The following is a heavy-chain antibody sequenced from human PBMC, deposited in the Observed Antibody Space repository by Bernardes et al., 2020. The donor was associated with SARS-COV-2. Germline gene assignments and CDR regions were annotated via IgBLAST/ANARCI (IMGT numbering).Heavy chain of an antibody. Sequence: GGSLRLSCAASGFTFSSSAMTWVRQAPGKGLEWVSAITGSDGTTYYADSVKGRFTISRDNSKNTLYLQMNSLRAEDTAVYYCAKERRYNSAWYPIQFDYWGQGTLVTVSS. CDR2: ITGSDGTT. CDR3: AKERRYNSAWYPIQFDY. CDR1: GFTFSSSA. V-gene: IGHV3-23*01. D-gene: IGHD6-19*01. J-gene: IGHJ4*02.